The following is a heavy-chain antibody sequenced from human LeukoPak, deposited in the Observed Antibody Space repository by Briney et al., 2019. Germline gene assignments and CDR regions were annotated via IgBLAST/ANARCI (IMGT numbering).Heavy chain of an antibody. CDR2: INSDGSST. CDR1: GFTFSSYW. Sequence: GGSLRLSCAASGFTFSSYWVHWVRQAPGKGLVWVSRINSDGSSTSYADSVKGRFTISRDNAKNTLYLQMNSLRAEDTAVYYCARDGDGIAVAGNDAFDIWGQGTMVTVSS. J-gene: IGHJ3*02. V-gene: IGHV3-74*01. CDR3: ARDGDGIAVAGNDAFDI. D-gene: IGHD6-19*01.